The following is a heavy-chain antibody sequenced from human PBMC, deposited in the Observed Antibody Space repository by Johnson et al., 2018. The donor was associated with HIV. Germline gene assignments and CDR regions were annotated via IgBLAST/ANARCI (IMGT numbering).Heavy chain of an antibody. CDR1: GFTFSSYG. D-gene: IGHD2-15*01. V-gene: IGHV3-30*18. J-gene: IGHJ3*02. Sequence: QVQLVESGGGVVQPGRSLRLSCAASGFTFSSYGMHWVRQAPGKGLEWVAVISYDGSNKYYAASVKGRFTISRDNSKNTLYLQMNSLRSEDTAVYYCAKAGQLVAATSAFDIWGQGTMVTVSS. CDR3: AKAGQLVAATSAFDI. CDR2: ISYDGSNK.